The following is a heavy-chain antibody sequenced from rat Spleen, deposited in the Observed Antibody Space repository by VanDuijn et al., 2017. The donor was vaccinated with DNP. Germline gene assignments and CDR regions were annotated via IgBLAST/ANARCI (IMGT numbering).Heavy chain of an antibody. D-gene: IGHD1-12*02. CDR2: IRFDGAIS. CDR3: VRPHYYYGSYPHY. V-gene: IGHV5-22*01. J-gene: IGHJ2*01. Sequence: EVQLVESGGGLVQPGRSLKLSCAASGFTFSDYYMAWVRQAPTRGLEWVAYIRFDGAISYYGDSVKGRFTISRDNAKSSLYLQMNSLRSEDTATYHCVRPHYYYGSYPHYWGQGVMVTVSS. CDR1: GFTFSDYY.